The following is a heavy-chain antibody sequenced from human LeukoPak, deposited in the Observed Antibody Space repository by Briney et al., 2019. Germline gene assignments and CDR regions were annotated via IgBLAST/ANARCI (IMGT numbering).Heavy chain of an antibody. CDR1: GFTFGDYA. Sequence: GGSLRLSCTASGFTFGDYAMSWVRQAPGKGLEWVGFIRSKAYGGTTEYAASVKGRLTISRDDSKSIAYLQMNSLKTEDTAVYYCTRAYDFWSGYSYWGQGTLVTVSS. J-gene: IGHJ4*02. V-gene: IGHV3-49*04. D-gene: IGHD3-3*01. CDR3: TRAYDFWSGYSY. CDR2: IRSKAYGGTT.